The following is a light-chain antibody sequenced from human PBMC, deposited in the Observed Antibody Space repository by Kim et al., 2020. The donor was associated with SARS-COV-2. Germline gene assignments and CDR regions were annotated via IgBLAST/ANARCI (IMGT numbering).Light chain of an antibody. CDR1: QSVISN. V-gene: IGKV3-15*01. CDR2: GAS. J-gene: IGKJ1*01. Sequence: VSPGESATLSCRASQSVISNLAVYQQKPGQAPSLLIYGASTRATGITARGRGSGTETEFTLTIRSLQSEDFAVYYCQQYNNWHPTFGKGTMVDIK. CDR3: QQYNNWHPT.